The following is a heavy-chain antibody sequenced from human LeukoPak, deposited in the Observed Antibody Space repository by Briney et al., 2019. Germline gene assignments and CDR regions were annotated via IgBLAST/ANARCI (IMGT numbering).Heavy chain of an antibody. CDR3: ARRPPYCSADSCYGGANFDF. V-gene: IGHV1-8*01. D-gene: IGHD2-15*01. Sequence: SVKLSCRASGYTFTSYDINWERQATRQALEWMGWMNPNCGNTGYAQKFQGRDTRTRNTSITTAYMELNSLRSEDTAVYYCARRPPYCSADSCYGGANFDFWGQGTLATVSS. J-gene: IGHJ4*02. CDR1: GYTFTSYD. CDR2: MNPNCGNT.